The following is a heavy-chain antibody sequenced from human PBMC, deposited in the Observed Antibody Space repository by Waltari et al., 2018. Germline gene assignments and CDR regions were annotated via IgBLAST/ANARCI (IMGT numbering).Heavy chain of an antibody. V-gene: IGHV4-38-2*01. CDR2: IYHSGST. CDR3: ARPGIAAAGSIDY. CDR1: GYSFSTGYS. Sequence: QVPLQESGPGLVKPSATLSPTCAVSGYSFSTGYSWVWIWQPPGKGLEWIGSIYHSGSTYYNPSLKSRVTISVDTSKIQFSLKLSSVTAADTAVYYCARPGIAAAGSIDYWGQGTLVTVSS. D-gene: IGHD6-13*01. J-gene: IGHJ4*02.